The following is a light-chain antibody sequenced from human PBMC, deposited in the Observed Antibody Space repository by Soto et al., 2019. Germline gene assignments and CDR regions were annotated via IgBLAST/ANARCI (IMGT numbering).Light chain of an antibody. CDR2: EVT. J-gene: IGLJ3*02. CDR3: TSYVGNDIGG. CDR1: SSDVGASKY. Sequence: QSALTQPPSASGSPGQSVTISCTGTSSDVGASKYVSWYQQYPGKAPKLMIYEVTRRPSGVPDRFSCSKSGKTASLTVSGLQAEDEADYYCTSYVGNDIGGFGGGTKLTVL. V-gene: IGLV2-8*01.